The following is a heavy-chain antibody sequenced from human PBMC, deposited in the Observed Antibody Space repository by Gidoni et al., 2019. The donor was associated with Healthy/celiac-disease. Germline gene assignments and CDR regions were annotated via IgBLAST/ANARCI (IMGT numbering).Heavy chain of an antibody. D-gene: IGHD2-15*01. J-gene: IGHJ1*01. CDR3: ARDYCSGGSCYSGPYFQH. V-gene: IGHV1-8*01. CDR1: GYTFTSYD. CDR2: MNPNSGNT. Sequence: QVQLVQSGAEVKKPGASVKVSCKASGYTFTSYDINWVRQATGQGLEWMGWMNPNSGNTGYAQKFQGRVTMTRNTSISTAYMELSSLRSEDTAVYFCARDYCSGGSCYSGPYFQHWGQGTLVTVSS.